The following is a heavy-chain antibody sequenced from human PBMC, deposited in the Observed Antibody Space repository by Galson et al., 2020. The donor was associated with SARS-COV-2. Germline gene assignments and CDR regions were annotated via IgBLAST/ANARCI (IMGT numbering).Heavy chain of an antibody. J-gene: IGHJ6*02. V-gene: IGHV1-58*01. D-gene: IGHD1-26*01. CDR1: GFTFTSSA. CDR3: AAESGSYLTQEVYYYYGMDV. Sequence: SVKVSCKASGFTFTSSAVQWVRQARGQRLEWIGWIVVGSGNTNYAQKFQERVTITRDMSTSTAYMELSSLRSEDTAVYYCAAESGSYLTQEVYYYYGMDVWGQGTTVTVSS. CDR2: IVVGSGNT.